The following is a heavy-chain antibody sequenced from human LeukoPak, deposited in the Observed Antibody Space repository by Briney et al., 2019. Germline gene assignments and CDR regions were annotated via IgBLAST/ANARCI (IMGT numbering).Heavy chain of an antibody. CDR3: VKQLGRAYLLVRFDY. J-gene: IGHJ4*02. V-gene: IGHV3-64D*09. D-gene: IGHD6-13*01. CDR2: ISSNGGST. Sequence: GGSLRLSCSASGSTFSSYAMHWVRQAPGKGLEYVSAISSNGGSTYYADSVKGRFTISRDNSKNTLYLQMSSLRAEDTAVYYCVKQLGRAYLLVRFDYWGQGTLVTVSS. CDR1: GSTFSSYA.